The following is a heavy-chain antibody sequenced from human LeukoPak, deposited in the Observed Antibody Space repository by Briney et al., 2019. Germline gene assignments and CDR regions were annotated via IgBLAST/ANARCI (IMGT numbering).Heavy chain of an antibody. CDR2: FYTSGSI. CDR3: ARDGDYYDSSGSFDS. CDR1: GDSISDYY. D-gene: IGHD3-22*01. J-gene: IGHJ4*02. V-gene: IGHV4-4*07. Sequence: ASETLSLTCTVSGDSISDYYWSWIRQPAGKGLEWIGRFYTSGSIDYNPSLKSRVIMSVDTSRNQFSLKLYSVTAADTAVYYCARDGDYYDSSGSFDSWGQGTLVTVSS.